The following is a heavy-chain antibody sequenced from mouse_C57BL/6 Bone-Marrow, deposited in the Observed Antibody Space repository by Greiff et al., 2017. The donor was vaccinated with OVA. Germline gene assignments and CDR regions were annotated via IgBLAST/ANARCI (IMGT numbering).Heavy chain of an antibody. V-gene: IGHV5-2*01. CDR1: EYEFPSHD. CDR3: ARLYYDYDENYAMDY. D-gene: IGHD2-4*01. Sequence: EVHLVESGGGLVQPGESLKLSCESNEYEFPSHDMSWVRKTPEKRLELVAAINSDGGSTYYPDTMERRFIISRDNTKKTLYLQMSSLRSEDTALYYCARLYYDYDENYAMDYWGQGTSVTVSS. J-gene: IGHJ4*01. CDR2: INSDGGST.